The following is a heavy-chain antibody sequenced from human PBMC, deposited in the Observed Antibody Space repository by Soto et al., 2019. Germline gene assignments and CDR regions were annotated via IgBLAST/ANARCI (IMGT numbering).Heavy chain of an antibody. Sequence: GGSLRLSCAASGFMFSSYTINWVRQAPGQGLERVSSISSTSYTIYYADSVKGRFTISRENAKNSLYLQMDSLRDEDTAVYYCAREEAGYYFAMDVWGQGTTVTVSS. CDR1: GFMFSSYT. J-gene: IGHJ6*02. CDR2: ISSTSYTI. V-gene: IGHV3-48*02. CDR3: AREEAGYYFAMDV. D-gene: IGHD6-25*01.